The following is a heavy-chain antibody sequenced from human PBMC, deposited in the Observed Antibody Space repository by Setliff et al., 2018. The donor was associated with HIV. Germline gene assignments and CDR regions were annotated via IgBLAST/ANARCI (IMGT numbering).Heavy chain of an antibody. CDR1: GASVSMPGW. Sequence: KSSETLSLTCTVIGASVSMPGWRGWVRQSPGKRLEWIGEVSDGGTKYNPSLQGRATTSVDRSKNQFSLELRSVTAADTAVYYCVKEGRTSTVFDYWGQGVMVTVSS. D-gene: IGHD1-7*01. CDR3: VKEGRTSTVFDY. V-gene: IGHV4-4*02. J-gene: IGHJ4*02. CDR2: VSDGGT.